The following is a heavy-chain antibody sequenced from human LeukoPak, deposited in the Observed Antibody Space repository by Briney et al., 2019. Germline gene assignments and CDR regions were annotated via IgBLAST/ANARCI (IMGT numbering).Heavy chain of an antibody. V-gene: IGHV3-74*01. D-gene: IGHD1-26*01. CDR1: GFPFSSYW. Sequence: GGSLSLSFAASGFPFSSYWMHWVRPAPGKGLVWVSRIYSDGSSTSYADSVKGRFTISRDNAKNTLYLQMNSLRAEDTAVYYCARDLGKVGATGYWGQGTMVTVSS. CDR3: ARDLGKVGATGY. CDR2: IYSDGSST. J-gene: IGHJ4*02.